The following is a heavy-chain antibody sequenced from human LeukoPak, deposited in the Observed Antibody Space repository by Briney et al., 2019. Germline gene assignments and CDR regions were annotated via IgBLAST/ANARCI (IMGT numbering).Heavy chain of an antibody. CDR2: TYYSGST. CDR3: VRIVVVPTWGENWFDP. Sequence: SQTLSLTCTVSGGSISSGGYYWSWIRQHPGKGLEWIGYTYYSGSTYYNPSLKSRVTISVDTSKNQFSLKLSSVTAADTAVYYCVRIVVVPTWGENWFDPWGQGTLVTVSS. CDR1: GGSISSGGYY. J-gene: IGHJ5*02. D-gene: IGHD2-2*01. V-gene: IGHV4-31*03.